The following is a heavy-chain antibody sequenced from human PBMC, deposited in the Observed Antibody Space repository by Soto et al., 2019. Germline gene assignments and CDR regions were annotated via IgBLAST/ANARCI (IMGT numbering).Heavy chain of an antibody. CDR2: IIPIIGII. CDR1: GGTFSTYT. J-gene: IGHJ5*02. Sequence: SVKVSCKASGGTFSTYTITWVRHAPGQGLEWMGRIIPIIGIINYAQKFQGRVTISADKFTGTAYMELTGLRSDDTAVYYCAGDPDSHYNDSHASSYPWGQGTLVTAPQ. CDR3: AGDPDSHYNDSHASSYP. D-gene: IGHD4-4*01. V-gene: IGHV1-69*04.